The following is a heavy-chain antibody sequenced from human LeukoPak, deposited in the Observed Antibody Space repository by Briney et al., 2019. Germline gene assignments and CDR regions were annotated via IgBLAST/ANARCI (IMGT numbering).Heavy chain of an antibody. V-gene: IGHV4-28*01. CDR2: IYYSGST. CDR1: GYSISSSDW. CDR3: ARTQDGYYDSSGYYPAVGAFDI. Sequence: SEILSLTCAVSGYSISSSDWWGWIRQPPGKGLECIGYIYYSGSTYYNPSLKSRVTMSVDTSKNQFSLKLSSVTAVDTAVYYCARTQDGYYDSSGYYPAVGAFDIWGQGTMVTVSS. D-gene: IGHD3-22*01. J-gene: IGHJ3*02.